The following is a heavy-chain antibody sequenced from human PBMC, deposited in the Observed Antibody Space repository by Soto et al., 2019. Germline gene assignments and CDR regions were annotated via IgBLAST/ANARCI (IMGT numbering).Heavy chain of an antibody. J-gene: IGHJ5*02. V-gene: IGHV5-10-1*01. CDR3: ARLFCSSSTCDSWFDP. CDR1: GYTFTTFW. D-gene: IGHD2-2*01. CDR2: IDPRDSYT. Sequence: PXESLKISCTGFGYTFTTFWISWVRQMPGRGLEWMGRIDPRDSYTNYSPSFQGHVTISADKSISTAYLQWGSLKASDTAMYYCARLFCSSSTCDSWFDPWGQGALVTVSS.